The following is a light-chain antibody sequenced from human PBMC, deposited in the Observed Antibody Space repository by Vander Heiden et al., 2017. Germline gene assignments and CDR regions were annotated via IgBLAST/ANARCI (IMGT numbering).Light chain of an antibody. CDR1: SGDIGNFNY. Sequence: QSALTQPPSASGSPGQSVTISCTGPSGDIGNFNYVSWYQQHPGKAPKLMIYEVTKRPSGVPDRFSGSQSGNTASLTVSGLQADDEAEYYCTSYTASNTYVFGGGTKLTVL. CDR2: EVT. J-gene: IGLJ2*01. V-gene: IGLV2-8*01. CDR3: TSYTASNTYV.